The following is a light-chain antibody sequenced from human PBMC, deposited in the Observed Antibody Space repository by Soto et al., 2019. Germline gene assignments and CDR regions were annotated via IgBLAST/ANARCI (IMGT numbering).Light chain of an antibody. CDR1: SSNIGSNY. CDR2: TNN. Sequence: QSVLTQPPSASGTPGQRVTISCSGSSSNIGSNYIYWYQQIPGTAPTIVIYTNNQRPSGVPDRFSGSKSGTSASLAISGLRSEDEAVYCCAAWDDRLSGPVFGGGTKLTVL. CDR3: AAWDDRLSGPV. J-gene: IGLJ2*01. V-gene: IGLV1-47*02.